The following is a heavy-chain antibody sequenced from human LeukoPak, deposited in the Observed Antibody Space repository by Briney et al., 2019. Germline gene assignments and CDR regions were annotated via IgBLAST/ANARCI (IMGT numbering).Heavy chain of an antibody. J-gene: IGHJ6*03. Sequence: ASVKVSCKASGGTFSSYAISWVRQAPGQGLEWMGWISAYNGNTNYAQKLQGRVTMTTDTSTSTAYMELRSLRSDDTAVYYCARVGTTGTTPYYYYYYMDVWGKGTTVTISS. V-gene: IGHV1-18*01. CDR3: ARVGTTGTTPYYYYYYMDV. D-gene: IGHD1-1*01. CDR2: ISAYNGNT. CDR1: GGTFSSYA.